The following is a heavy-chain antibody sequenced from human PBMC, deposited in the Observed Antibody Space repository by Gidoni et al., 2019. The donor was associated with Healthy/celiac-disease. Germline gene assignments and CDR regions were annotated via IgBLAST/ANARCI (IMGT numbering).Heavy chain of an antibody. CDR1: VYTFTSYG. J-gene: IGHJ5*02. Sequence: QVQLVQSGAVVKKPGASAKVSVKVSVYTFTSYGLSWVRQAPGQGREWMGWISPYNGNTNYAQKLQGRATMTKDTSTIRADMELRSVGSDDAAVYYSVRMIVAAYNWFDPWGQGTLLTVSS. D-gene: IGHD5-12*01. V-gene: IGHV1-18*01. CDR3: VRMIVAAYNWFDP. CDR2: ISPYNGNT.